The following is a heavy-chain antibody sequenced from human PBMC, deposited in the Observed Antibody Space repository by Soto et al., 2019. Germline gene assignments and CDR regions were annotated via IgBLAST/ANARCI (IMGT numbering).Heavy chain of an antibody. CDR3: ARDGPYNDFLGGGMELYSYNMDV. J-gene: IGHJ6*02. D-gene: IGHD3-3*01. CDR2: ISAHNGDT. Sequence: QVQLVQSEAEVKKPGASLKVSCRASGYNFANYGISWVRQAPGQGLEWMGWISAHNGDTKYAQKVQGRGTMTADTSPSNGYIEMGSLRSYEKALYFCARDGPYNDFLGGGMELYSYNMDVWGQGTTVTV. V-gene: IGHV1-18*01. CDR1: GYNFANYG.